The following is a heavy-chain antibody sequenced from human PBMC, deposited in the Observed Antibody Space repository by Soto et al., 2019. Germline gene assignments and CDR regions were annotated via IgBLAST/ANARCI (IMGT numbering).Heavy chain of an antibody. CDR3: ARGETAARCAYYYGMDV. D-gene: IGHD6-6*01. Sequence: SETLSLTCTLSGGFISNYYWSWVRQSPGKGLEWIGYIYYSGTTNYNPSLKSRVTISVDTSKNQFSLKLSSVTAADTAVYYCARGETAARCAYYYGMDVWGQGTTVTVSS. CDR1: GGFISNYY. J-gene: IGHJ6*02. CDR2: IYYSGTT. V-gene: IGHV4-59*12.